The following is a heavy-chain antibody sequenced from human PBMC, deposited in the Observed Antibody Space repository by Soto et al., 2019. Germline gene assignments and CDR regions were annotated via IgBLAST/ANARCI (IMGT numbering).Heavy chain of an antibody. CDR2: INAGNGNT. Sequence: ASVKVSCKASGYTFTSYAMHWVRQAPGQRLEWMGWINAGNGNTKYSQKFQGRVTITRDTSAGTAYMELSSLRSEDTAVYYCASPGLNYDSSGYGAFDIWGQGTMVTVSS. J-gene: IGHJ3*02. D-gene: IGHD3-22*01. CDR1: GYTFTSYA. CDR3: ASPGLNYDSSGYGAFDI. V-gene: IGHV1-3*01.